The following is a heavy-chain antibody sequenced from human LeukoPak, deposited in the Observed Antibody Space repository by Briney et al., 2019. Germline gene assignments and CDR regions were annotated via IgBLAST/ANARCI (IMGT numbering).Heavy chain of an antibody. CDR2: ISDSGDST. CDR3: ARGPRYSFY. Sequence: GGSLRLSCEASGFTFRSYTMRWVRQAPGKGLEWVSSISDSGDSTDYADSVKGRFTISRDNAKDTLYLQMNSLRADDTAVYYCARGPRYSFYWGQGTLVSVSS. J-gene: IGHJ4*02. CDR1: GFTFRSYT. V-gene: IGHV3-23*01. D-gene: IGHD6-13*01.